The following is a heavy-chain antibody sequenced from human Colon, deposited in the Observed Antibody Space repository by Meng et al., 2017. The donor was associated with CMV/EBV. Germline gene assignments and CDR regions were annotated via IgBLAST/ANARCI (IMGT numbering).Heavy chain of an antibody. CDR3: ARAGYGGYIKDAFDY. Sequence: GESLKISCGVSGLTLSNYKMHWVRQAPGKGLEWVAVISYDGSKTYHADSVKGRFTISRDNSKNTLYLQMDSLRPEDTGVYFCARAGYGGYIKDAFDYWGQGTLVTVSS. V-gene: IGHV3-30*03. J-gene: IGHJ4*02. CDR1: GLTLSNYK. CDR2: ISYDGSKT. D-gene: IGHD5-18*01.